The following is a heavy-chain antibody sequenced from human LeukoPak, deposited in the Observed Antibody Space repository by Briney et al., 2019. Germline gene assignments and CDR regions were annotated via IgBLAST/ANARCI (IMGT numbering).Heavy chain of an antibody. Sequence: GRSLRLSCAASGFTFDDYAMYWVRQAPGKGLEWVSGISWNRGHIGYADSVKGRFTISRDNAKNSLYLQMNSLRAEDTALYYCAKDIEILTAPGVNGMDVWGQGTTVTVSS. J-gene: IGHJ6*02. CDR2: ISWNRGHI. CDR1: GFTFDDYA. V-gene: IGHV3-9*01. D-gene: IGHD3-9*01. CDR3: AKDIEILTAPGVNGMDV.